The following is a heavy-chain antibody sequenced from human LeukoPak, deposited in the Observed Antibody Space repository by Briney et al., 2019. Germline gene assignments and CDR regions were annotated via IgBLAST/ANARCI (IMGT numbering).Heavy chain of an antibody. CDR3: ASTIRIFRNDY. J-gene: IGHJ4*02. Sequence: PSETLSLTCTVSGGSISSSSYYWSWVRQPAGKRLEWIGRIYTGGSTNYNPSLKSRVTMSVDTSKNQFSLKLSSVTAADTAVYYCASTIRIFRNDYWGQGTLVTVSS. CDR2: IYTGGST. D-gene: IGHD3-3*01. CDR1: GGSISSSSYY. V-gene: IGHV4-61*02.